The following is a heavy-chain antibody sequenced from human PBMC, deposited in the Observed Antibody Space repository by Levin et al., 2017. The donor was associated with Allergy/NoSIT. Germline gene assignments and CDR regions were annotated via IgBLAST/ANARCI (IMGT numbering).Heavy chain of an antibody. CDR3: ARDIFSEEGSVGTPDY. D-gene: IGHD6-13*01. CDR1: GFTFSNHA. J-gene: IGHJ4*02. V-gene: IGHV3-30-3*01. Sequence: GESLKISCTASGFTFSNHAMHWGRQAPGKGLEWMAVISNDGTRKYYADSVKGRVTISRDNSKNTLYLQMNSLRIDDTSIYYCARDIFSEEGSVGTPDYWGQGTLVTVSS. CDR2: ISNDGTRK.